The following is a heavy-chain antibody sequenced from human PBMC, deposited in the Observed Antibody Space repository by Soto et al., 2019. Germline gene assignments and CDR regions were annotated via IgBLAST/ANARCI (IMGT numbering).Heavy chain of an antibody. CDR1: GFSLSTSGMF. Sequence: SGPTLVNSPQTLTLTCTFSGFSLSTSGMFVSVIRQPPGNALEWLALIYWDDDKYYSTSLKTRLTISQDTSKNQVVLTLTNMDPVDIATYYCAQIRDGYYDSSCDVNWFDPWGQRSLVNVSS. D-gene: IGHD3-22*01. CDR2: IYWDDDK. J-gene: IGHJ5*02. CDR3: AQIRDGYYDSSCDVNWFDP. V-gene: IGHV2-70*01.